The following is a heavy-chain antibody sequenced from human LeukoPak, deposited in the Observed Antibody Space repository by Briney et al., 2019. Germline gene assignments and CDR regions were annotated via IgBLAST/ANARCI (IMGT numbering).Heavy chain of an antibody. CDR3: TKSGSRETVGY. D-gene: IGHD6-25*01. V-gene: IGHV3-23*01. Sequence: GGSLRLSCAASGFTFSSYAMSWVRQTPGKGLECVSTIRGSDSRTYYADSVKGRFTISRDNSTNTLYLQMNSLRAGDTAVYYCTKSGSRETVGYWGQGTLVTVSS. CDR2: IRGSDSRT. CDR1: GFTFSSYA. J-gene: IGHJ4*02.